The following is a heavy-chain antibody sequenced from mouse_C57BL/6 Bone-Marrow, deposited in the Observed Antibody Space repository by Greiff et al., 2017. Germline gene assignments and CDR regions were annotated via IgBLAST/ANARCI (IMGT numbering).Heavy chain of an antibody. Sequence: EVMLVESGGDLVKPGGSLKLSCAASGFTFSSYGMSWVRQTPDKRLEWVATISSGGSYTYYPDSVKGRFTISRDNAKNTLYLQMSSLKSEDTAMYYCARLFQFAYWGQGTTLTVSS. CDR1: GFTFSSYG. CDR2: ISSGGSYT. J-gene: IGHJ2*01. CDR3: ARLFQFAY. V-gene: IGHV5-6*01.